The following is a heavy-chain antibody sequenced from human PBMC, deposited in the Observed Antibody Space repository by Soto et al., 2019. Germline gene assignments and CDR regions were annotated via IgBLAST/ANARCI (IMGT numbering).Heavy chain of an antibody. J-gene: IGHJ4*02. CDR3: ARGYYDSSGYYSDY. D-gene: IGHD3-22*01. Sequence: SETLSLTCTVSGGSMSPYYWSWIRQPPGKGLEWIGYMYYRGSSNTSPSLKSRVTMSVDTSKDQFSLKLSSVSAADTSVYFCARGYYDSSGYYSDYWGQGTLVTVSS. CDR2: MYYRGSS. CDR1: GGSMSPYY. V-gene: IGHV4-59*01.